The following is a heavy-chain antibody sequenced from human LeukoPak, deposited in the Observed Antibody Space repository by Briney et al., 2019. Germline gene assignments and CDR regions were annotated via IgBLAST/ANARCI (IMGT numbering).Heavy chain of an antibody. J-gene: IGHJ4*02. Sequence: GASLRPSCAASGFTFSSYATSWVRQAPGKGLEWVSAISGSGGSTYYADSVKGRFTISRDNSKNTLYLQMNSLRAEDTAVYYCAKEKIGDRVPYFDYWGQGTLVTVSS. CDR2: ISGSGGST. V-gene: IGHV3-23*01. CDR3: AKEKIGDRVPYFDY. CDR1: GFTFSSYA. D-gene: IGHD3-16*01.